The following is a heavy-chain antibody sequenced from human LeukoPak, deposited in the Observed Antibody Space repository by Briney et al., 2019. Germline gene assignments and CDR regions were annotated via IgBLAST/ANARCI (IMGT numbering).Heavy chain of an antibody. CDR1: GFTFGDYA. CDR3: TRDSYHFDY. D-gene: IGHD5-18*01. V-gene: IGHV3-49*04. J-gene: IGHJ4*02. Sequence: GGSLRLSCTASGFTFGDYAMSWVRPAPGKGLEWVGFIRSKAYGGTTEYAASVKGRFTISRDDSKSIAYLQMNSLKTEDTAVYYCTRDSYHFDYWGQGTLVTASS. CDR2: IRSKAYGGTT.